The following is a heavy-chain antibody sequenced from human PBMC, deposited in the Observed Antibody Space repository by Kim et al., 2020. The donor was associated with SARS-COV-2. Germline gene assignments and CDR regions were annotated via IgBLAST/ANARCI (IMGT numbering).Heavy chain of an antibody. D-gene: IGHD3-3*01. V-gene: IGHV3-53*01. J-gene: IGHJ6*02. CDR1: GFTVSSNY. CDR2: IYSGGST. CDR3: ARDLLYYDFWSGYWSGYYGMDV. Sequence: GGSLRLSCAASGFTVSSNYMRWVRQAPGKGLEWVSVIYSGGSTYYADSVKGRFTISRDNSKNTLYLQMNSLRAEDTAVYYCARDLLYYDFWSGYWSGYYGMDVWGQGTTVTVSS.